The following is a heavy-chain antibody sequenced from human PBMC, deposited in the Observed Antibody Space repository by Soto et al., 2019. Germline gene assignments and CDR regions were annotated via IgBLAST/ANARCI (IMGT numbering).Heavy chain of an antibody. D-gene: IGHD6-13*01. CDR3: VSSLGSITAAGTNY. J-gene: IGHJ4*02. V-gene: IGHV3-74*01. CDR1: EYTFSNYC. CDR2: INPDGSYT. Sequence: GGSLRLSCSASEYTFSNYCIHWVRQTPGKGLVWVSRINPDGSYTSYADSVKGRFTISRDNAKNTLYLQMNSLRAEDTAIYYCVSSLGSITAAGTNYWGQGTLVTVSS.